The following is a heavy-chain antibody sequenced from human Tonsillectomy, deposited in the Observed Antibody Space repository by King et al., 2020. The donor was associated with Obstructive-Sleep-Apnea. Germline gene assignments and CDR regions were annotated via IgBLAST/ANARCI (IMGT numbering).Heavy chain of an antibody. Sequence: VQLVESGGGLVQPGGSLRLTCAASGFSFSRYWMSWVRQAPGKGLEWVANIKEDGGVKKYVDSVKGRFTISRDNAKNTLYLQMNSLRVEDTAVYYCARAPPRWKRPCDYWGLGTLVTVSS. D-gene: IGHD1-1*01. CDR2: IKEDGGVK. CDR1: GFSFSRYW. CDR3: ARAPPRWKRPCDY. V-gene: IGHV3-7*03. J-gene: IGHJ4*02.